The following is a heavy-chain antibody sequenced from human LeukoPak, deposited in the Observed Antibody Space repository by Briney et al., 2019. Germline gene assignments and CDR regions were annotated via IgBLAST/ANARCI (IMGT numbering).Heavy chain of an antibody. D-gene: IGHD2-2*01. CDR2: INPNSGGT. CDR1: GYTFTGYY. J-gene: IGHJ4*02. V-gene: IGHV1-2*02. Sequence: AAPVKVSCKASGYTFTGYYMHWVRQAPGQGLEWMGWINPNSGGTNYAQKFQGRVTMTRDTSISTAYMELSRLRSDDTAVYYCARIFGYCSNTSCQDLFDYWGQGTLVTVSS. CDR3: ARIFGYCSNTSCQDLFDY.